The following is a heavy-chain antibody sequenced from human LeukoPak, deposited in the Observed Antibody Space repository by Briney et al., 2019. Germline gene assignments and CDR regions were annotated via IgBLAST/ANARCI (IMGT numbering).Heavy chain of an antibody. CDR1: GGSFSGYY. V-gene: IGHV4-34*01. J-gene: IGHJ4*02. Sequence: SETLSLTCAVYGGSFSGYYWSWIRQPPGKGLEWIGEINHSGSTNYNPSLKSRVTISVDTSKNQFSLKLSSVTAADTAVYYRARLPLVGYAGLDYWGQGTLVTVSS. CDR3: ARLPLVGYAGLDY. CDR2: INHSGST. D-gene: IGHD1-26*01.